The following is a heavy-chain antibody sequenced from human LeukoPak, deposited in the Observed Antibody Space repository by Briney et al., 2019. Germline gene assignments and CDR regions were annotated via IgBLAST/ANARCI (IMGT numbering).Heavy chain of an antibody. D-gene: IGHD6-19*01. Sequence: ASVKVSCKASGYTSTSYDIHWLRQATGQGLEWMGWMNPNSGNTGYAQKFQGRVTMTRNTSISTAYMELSSLRSEDTAVYYCAKQWLGDWYFDLWGRGTLVTVSS. V-gene: IGHV1-8*01. CDR1: GYTSTSYD. CDR2: MNPNSGNT. J-gene: IGHJ2*01. CDR3: AKQWLGDWYFDL.